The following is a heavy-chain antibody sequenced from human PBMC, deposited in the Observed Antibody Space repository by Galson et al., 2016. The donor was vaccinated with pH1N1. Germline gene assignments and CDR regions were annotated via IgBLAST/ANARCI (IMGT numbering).Heavy chain of an antibody. V-gene: IGHV3-23*01. J-gene: IGHJ4*02. CDR3: AKAPTVTANGRTYFDY. D-gene: IGHD4-11*01. CDR2: ITGSGGGT. Sequence: SLRLSCAASGFTFSNAWMSWVRQAPGKGLECVSTITGSGGGTYYADSVKGRFTFSRDNSKNTLYLQMNSLRAEDTAVYYCAKAPTVTANGRTYFDYWGQGVRVIVSS. CDR1: GFTFSNAW.